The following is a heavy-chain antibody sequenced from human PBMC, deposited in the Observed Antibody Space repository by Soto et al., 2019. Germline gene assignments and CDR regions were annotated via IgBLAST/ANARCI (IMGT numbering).Heavy chain of an antibody. Sequence: SETLSLTCTVSGGSISTGRYYWSWIRQHPGKGLEWIGYIYNSGTTHYNPSLKSRVNISADTSKNQFSLNLSSVTAADTAVYYCARGGVIATYDYWGQGTLVTVSS. J-gene: IGHJ4*02. CDR3: ARGGVIATYDY. D-gene: IGHD3-16*02. V-gene: IGHV4-31*03. CDR2: IYNSGTT. CDR1: GGSISTGRYY.